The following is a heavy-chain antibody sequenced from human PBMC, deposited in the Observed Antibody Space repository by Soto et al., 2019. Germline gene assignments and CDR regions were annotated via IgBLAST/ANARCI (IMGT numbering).Heavy chain of an antibody. Sequence: QIQLVQSGTEVRKPGASAKVSCKASGYTFTNNDVCWVRQTPGQGLEGMGWISPYSGKTNNARKFQGRVTMSTDTFTSTAYMEVRSLTSDDTAVYYFARAGLLLLPDYWGQGTLVTVSS. CDR3: ARAGLLLLPDY. V-gene: IGHV1-18*01. D-gene: IGHD3-22*01. CDR2: ISPYSGKT. J-gene: IGHJ4*02. CDR1: GYTFTNND.